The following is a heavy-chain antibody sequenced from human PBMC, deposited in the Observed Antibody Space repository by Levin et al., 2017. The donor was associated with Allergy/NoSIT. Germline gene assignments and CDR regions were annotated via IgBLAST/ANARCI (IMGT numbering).Heavy chain of an antibody. J-gene: IGHJ4*02. CDR2: SRNKARSYTT. Sequence: GESLKISCAASGFIFSDYYMDWVRQAPGKGLEWIARSRNKARSYTTEYAASVKGRFSVSRDDSTSSLYLQVNSLKTEHTAVYYCTRAATGNYISDYWGQGTLVTVSS. D-gene: IGHD1-7*01. CDR3: TRAATGNYISDY. V-gene: IGHV3-72*01. CDR1: GFIFSDYY.